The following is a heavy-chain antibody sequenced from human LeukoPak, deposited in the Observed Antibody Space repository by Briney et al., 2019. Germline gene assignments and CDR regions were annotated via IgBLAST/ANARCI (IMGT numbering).Heavy chain of an antibody. V-gene: IGHV3-30-3*01. J-gene: IGHJ4*02. CDR1: GFTFSDYA. CDR3: ARDLKGTSGWYFGY. D-gene: IGHD6-19*01. CDR2: ISKYGDHK. Sequence: GGSLRLSCAASGFTFSDYAMHWVRQAPGKGLEWLAVISKYGDHKYYADSMRGRFTISRDNSKNSLYLQMNSLRDEDTAVYYCARDLKGTSGWYFGYWGQGTPVTVSS.